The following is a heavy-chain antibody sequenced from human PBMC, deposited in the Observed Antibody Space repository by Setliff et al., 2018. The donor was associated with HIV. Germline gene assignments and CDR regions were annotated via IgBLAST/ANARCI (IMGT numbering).Heavy chain of an antibody. D-gene: IGHD1-26*01. Sequence: ASVKVSCKASGYNFTSHDINWVRQAPGQGLEWMGWMNPKSGNTGYARKFQGRVTMTRKTSISTAYMELRSLRSEDTAVYYCARFRKFQLVGALDYWGQGTLVTVSS. V-gene: IGHV1-8*01. CDR1: GYNFTSHD. CDR2: MNPKSGNT. J-gene: IGHJ4*02. CDR3: ARFRKFQLVGALDY.